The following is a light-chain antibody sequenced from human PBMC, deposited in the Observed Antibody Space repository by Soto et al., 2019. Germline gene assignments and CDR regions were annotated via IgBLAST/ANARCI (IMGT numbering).Light chain of an antibody. V-gene: IGKV4-1*01. Sequence: DIVMTQSPDSLAVSLGERPTINCKSSQSVLDSSNNKNYLAWYQQKPGQPPKLLIYWASTRESGVPDRFSGRGSGPDYALTISSLQAEDVAVYYYLQYYTTPWMFGQGTKVEL. CDR3: LQYYTTPWM. CDR2: WAS. CDR1: QSVLDSSNNKNY. J-gene: IGKJ1*01.